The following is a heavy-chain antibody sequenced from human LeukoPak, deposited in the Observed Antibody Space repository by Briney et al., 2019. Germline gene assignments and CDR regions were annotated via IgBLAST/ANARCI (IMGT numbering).Heavy chain of an antibody. J-gene: IGHJ4*02. Sequence: SETLSLTCTVSGGSISSGDYYWSWIRQPPGKGLEWIGYIYYSGSTYYNPSLKSRVTISVDTSKNQFSLKLSSVTAADTAVYYCARESLTRIFDYWGQGTLVTVSS. CDR3: ARESLTRIFDY. V-gene: IGHV4-30-4*01. CDR1: GGSISSGDYY. CDR2: IYYSGST.